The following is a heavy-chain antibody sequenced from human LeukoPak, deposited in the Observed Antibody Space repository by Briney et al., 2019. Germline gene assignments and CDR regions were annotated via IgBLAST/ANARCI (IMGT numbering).Heavy chain of an antibody. J-gene: IGHJ4*02. CDR1: GFSFSTYW. D-gene: IGHD2-15*01. CDR3: ARALYPNAGLFDY. V-gene: IGHV3-7*01. CDR2: IGQDGSEK. Sequence: GGSLRLSCAASGFSFSTYWMSWVRQAPGKGLEWVANIGQDGSEKHYVDSMKGRFSISRENARNSLYLQMNSLRAEDTAVYYCARALYPNAGLFDYWGQGTLVTVSS.